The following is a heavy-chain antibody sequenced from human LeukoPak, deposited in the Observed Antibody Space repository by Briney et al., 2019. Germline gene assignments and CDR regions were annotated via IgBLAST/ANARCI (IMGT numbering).Heavy chain of an antibody. D-gene: IGHD2-15*01. CDR3: ARAVFRCSGGSCYGGWFDP. V-gene: IGHV4-59*12. CDR1: GGSISSYY. CDR2: IYYSGST. Sequence: SETLSLTCTVSGGSISSYYWSWIRQPPGKGLEWIGYIYYSGSTNYNPSLKSRVTISVDTSKNQFSLKLSSVTAADTAVYYCARAVFRCSGGSCYGGWFDPWGQGTLVTVSS. J-gene: IGHJ5*02.